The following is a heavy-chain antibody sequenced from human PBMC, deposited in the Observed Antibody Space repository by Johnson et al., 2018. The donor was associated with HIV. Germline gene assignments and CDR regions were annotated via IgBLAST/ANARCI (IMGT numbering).Heavy chain of an antibody. CDR3: ARDGTETGPDDAFDI. D-gene: IGHD1-1*01. J-gene: IGHJ3*02. Sequence: VLLVESGGGLVQPGGSLRLSCAASGFSISSNYMSWIRLAPGKGLEWVSVIYRAGSTYYADSVKDRFTISRDISKNTIYLQMNSLRAEDTAMYYCARDGTETGPDDAFDIWGQGTMVTVSS. V-gene: IGHV3-66*01. CDR2: IYRAGST. CDR1: GFSISSNY.